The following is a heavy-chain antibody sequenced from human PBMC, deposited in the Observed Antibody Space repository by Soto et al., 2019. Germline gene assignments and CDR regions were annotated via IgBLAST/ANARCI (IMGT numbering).Heavy chain of an antibody. CDR2: INHSGST. D-gene: IGHD3-22*01. Sequence: QVQLQQWGAGLLKPSETLSLTCAVYGGSFSGYYWSWIRQPPGKGLEWIGEINHSGSTNYNPSLKRRVTISVDTSKNQFSLKLSSVTAADTAVYYCARGHPGYYDSSGYYWGMDVWGQGTTVTVSS. V-gene: IGHV4-34*01. CDR1: GGSFSGYY. CDR3: ARGHPGYYDSSGYYWGMDV. J-gene: IGHJ6*02.